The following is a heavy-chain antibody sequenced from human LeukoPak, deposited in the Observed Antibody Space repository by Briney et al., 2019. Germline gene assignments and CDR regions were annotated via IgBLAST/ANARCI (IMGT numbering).Heavy chain of an antibody. CDR1: GYSISSGYY. J-gene: IGHJ3*02. D-gene: IGHD5-18*01. V-gene: IGHV4-38-2*01. Sequence: SETLSLTCAVSGYSISSGYYWGWIRQPPGKGLEWIGSIYHSGSTYYNPSLKSRVTISVDTSKNQFSLKLSSVTAADTAVYYCASPSVDTAMVHAFDIWGQGTVVTVSS. CDR3: ASPSVDTAMVHAFDI. CDR2: IYHSGST.